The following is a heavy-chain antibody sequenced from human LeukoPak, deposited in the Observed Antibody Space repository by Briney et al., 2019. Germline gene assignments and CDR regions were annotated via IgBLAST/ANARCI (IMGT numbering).Heavy chain of an antibody. V-gene: IGHV1-18*01. CDR3: ARDTVMMVGSYYYGKDV. D-gene: IGHD2-15*01. J-gene: IGHJ6*02. CDR2: ISAYNGNI. CDR1: GYTFNSFG. Sequence: ASVKVSCKASGYTFNSFGISWVRQAPGQGLEWMGWISAYNGNIYQPRKLQGRLTMTTDTPTSTAYMELRSLRSDDTAIYYCARDTVMMVGSYYYGKDVWGQGTTVTVSS.